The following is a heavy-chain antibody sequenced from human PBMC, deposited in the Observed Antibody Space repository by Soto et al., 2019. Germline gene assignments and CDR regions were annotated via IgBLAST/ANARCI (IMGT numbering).Heavy chain of an antibody. V-gene: IGHV4-39*01. Sequence: QVQLQESGPGLVMPSETLSLTCTVSGDSISGSPYFWGWIRQPPGKRLEWIGSIFYDGYTVYTPALKVRVNVSVDTSQNQFSLKLSSVAAADTAIYFSARLQAAGPHYWGQGILVTVSS. CDR3: ARLQAAGPHY. D-gene: IGHD6-13*01. J-gene: IGHJ4*02. CDR2: IFYDGYT. CDR1: GDSISGSPYF.